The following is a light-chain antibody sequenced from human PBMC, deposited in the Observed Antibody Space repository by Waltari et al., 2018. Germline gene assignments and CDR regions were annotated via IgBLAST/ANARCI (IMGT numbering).Light chain of an antibody. Sequence: EVVLTQSPATLSVSPGERATPPCRASQSVNYYLAWYQQKDGQAPRLLIYGASTRATGVPARFSGSGSGTDFTLVISSLQSEDFAVYYCQQYNKWLGYSFGQGTKLEIK. CDR2: GAS. CDR3: QQYNKWLGYS. J-gene: IGKJ2*01. CDR1: QSVNYY. V-gene: IGKV3-15*01.